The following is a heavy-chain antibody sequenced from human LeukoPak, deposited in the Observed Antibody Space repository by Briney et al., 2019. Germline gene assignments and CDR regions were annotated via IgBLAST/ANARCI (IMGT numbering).Heavy chain of an antibody. CDR1: GGSISSSSYY. J-gene: IGHJ4*02. CDR3: ARRRIVGAIGY. V-gene: IGHV4-39*01. Sequence: SETLSLTCTVSGGSISSSSYYWGWIRQPPGKGLEWIGSIYYSGSTYYNPSLKSRVTISVDTSKNQFSLKLSSVTAADTAVYYCARRRIVGAIGYWGQGTLVTVSS. D-gene: IGHD1-26*01. CDR2: IYYSGST.